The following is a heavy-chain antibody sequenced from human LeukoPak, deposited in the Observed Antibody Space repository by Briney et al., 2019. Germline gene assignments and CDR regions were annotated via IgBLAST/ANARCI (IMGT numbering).Heavy chain of an antibody. CDR3: ARLTSLLGQNDAFDI. CDR2: IYSDGRT. CDR1: GFTVSSSY. Sequence: GGSLRLSCAASGFTVSSSYMSWVRQAPGKGLEWLSIIYSDGRTYYAGSVKGRFTISRDNSKNTLYLQMNSLRAEDTAVYYCARLTSLLGQNDAFDIWGQGTMVTVSS. D-gene: IGHD3-10*01. V-gene: IGHV3-53*01. J-gene: IGHJ3*02.